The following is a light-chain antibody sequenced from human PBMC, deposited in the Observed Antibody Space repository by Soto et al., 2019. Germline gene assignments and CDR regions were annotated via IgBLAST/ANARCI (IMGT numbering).Light chain of an antibody. CDR1: QSVSSH. Sequence: EVVLTQSPATLSLSPGERATLSCRASQSVSSHLAWYQQKPGQAPRLLIYDASHRATGIPGRFSGSGSGTDFTLTISSLEPEDFAVYYCQQRSNGPAYTFGQGTRLDIK. CDR2: DAS. J-gene: IGKJ2*01. CDR3: QQRSNGPAYT. V-gene: IGKV3-11*01.